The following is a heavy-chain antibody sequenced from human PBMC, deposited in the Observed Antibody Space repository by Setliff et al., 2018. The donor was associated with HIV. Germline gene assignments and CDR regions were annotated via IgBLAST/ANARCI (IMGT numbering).Heavy chain of an antibody. Sequence: SETLSLTCTVSGGSISSYYWSWIRRPPGKGLEWIGYIYTSGSTNYNPSLKSRVTISVDTSKNQFSLKLSSVTAADTAVYYCARLGPDGYNSRHDAFDIWGQGTMVTVSS. D-gene: IGHD5-12*01. V-gene: IGHV4-4*09. J-gene: IGHJ3*02. CDR3: ARLGPDGYNSRHDAFDI. CDR1: GGSISSYY. CDR2: IYTSGST.